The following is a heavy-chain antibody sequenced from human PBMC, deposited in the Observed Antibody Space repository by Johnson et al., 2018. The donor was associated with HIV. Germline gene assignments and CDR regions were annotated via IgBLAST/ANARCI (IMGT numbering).Heavy chain of an antibody. J-gene: IGHJ3*02. CDR2: ISGSGGST. CDR3: AKDRGSALAQLPIFPSAFDI. CDR1: GFTFDDYT. V-gene: IGHV3-23*04. Sequence: VQLVESGGVVVQPGGSLRLSCAASGFTFDDYTMHWVRQAPGKGLEWVSLISGSGGSTYYADSVKGRFTISRDNSKNTLYLQMNSLRAEDTAVYYCAKDRGSALAQLPIFPSAFDIWGQGTMVTVSS. D-gene: IGHD6-6*01.